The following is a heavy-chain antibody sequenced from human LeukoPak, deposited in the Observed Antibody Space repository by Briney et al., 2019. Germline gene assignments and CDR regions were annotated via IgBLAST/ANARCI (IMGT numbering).Heavy chain of an antibody. J-gene: IGHJ1*01. CDR2: ISGSGGST. D-gene: IGHD6-6*01. CDR3: AQDPTAARHSYAEYFQH. CDR1: GFTFSSYA. Sequence: GGSLRLSCAASGFTFSSYAMSWVRQAPGQGLEWVSAISGSGGSTFYADSVKGRFTISRDNSKNTLYLQMNSLRAEDTAVYYCAQDPTAARHSYAEYFQHWGQGTLVTVSS. V-gene: IGHV3-23*01.